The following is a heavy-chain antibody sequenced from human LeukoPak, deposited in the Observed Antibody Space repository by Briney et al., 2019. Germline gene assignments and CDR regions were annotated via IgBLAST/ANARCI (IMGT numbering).Heavy chain of an antibody. Sequence: PSETLSLTRTVSGGSISSYYWSWIRQPAGKGLEWIGRIYTSGSTNYNPSLKSRVTISVDKSKNQFSLKLSSVTAADTAVYYCARGSRIVAIDYWGQGTLVTVSS. CDR1: GGSISSYY. D-gene: IGHD5-12*01. CDR3: ARGSRIVAIDY. V-gene: IGHV4-4*07. CDR2: IYTSGST. J-gene: IGHJ4*02.